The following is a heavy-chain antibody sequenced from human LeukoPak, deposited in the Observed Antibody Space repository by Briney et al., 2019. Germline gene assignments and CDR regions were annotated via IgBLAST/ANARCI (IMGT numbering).Heavy chain of an antibody. Sequence: GGSLRLSCAASGFTFSSYWMSWVRQAPGKGPEWVANIKQDGSEKYYVDSAKGRFTISRDNAKNSLYLQMNSLRAEDTAVYYCASFPPLRAYGDYGDDAFDIWGQGTMVTVSS. D-gene: IGHD2-21*01. J-gene: IGHJ3*02. CDR3: ASFPPLRAYGDYGDDAFDI. CDR2: IKQDGSEK. V-gene: IGHV3-7*03. CDR1: GFTFSSYW.